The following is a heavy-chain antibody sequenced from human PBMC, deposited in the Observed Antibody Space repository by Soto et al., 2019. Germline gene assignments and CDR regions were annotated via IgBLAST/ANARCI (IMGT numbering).Heavy chain of an antibody. CDR2: INPDGSGE. Sequence: GGSLRLSCAASGFSFEIYWMGWVRQAPGKGLEWVANINPDGSGEYYLDSVKGRFTISRDNAKNSVYLQMNSLVGDDTAVYYCTRLVEQKSGYSDYWGQGTLVTVSS. CDR1: GFSFEIYW. CDR3: TRLVEQKSGYSDY. V-gene: IGHV3-7*03. D-gene: IGHD1-26*01. J-gene: IGHJ4*02.